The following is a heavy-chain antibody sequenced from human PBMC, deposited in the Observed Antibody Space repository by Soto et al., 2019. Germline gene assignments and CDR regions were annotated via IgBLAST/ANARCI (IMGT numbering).Heavy chain of an antibody. J-gene: IGHJ4*02. CDR3: AREPRGYSYGVDY. V-gene: IGHV3-21*01. Sequence: GGSLRLSCAASGFTFGRYSMNWVRQAPGKGLEWVSSISSSSSYIYYADSVKGRFTISRDNAKNSLYLQMNSLSAEDTAVYYCAREPRGYSYGVDYWGQGTLVTVYS. D-gene: IGHD5-18*01. CDR2: ISSSSSYI. CDR1: GFTFGRYS.